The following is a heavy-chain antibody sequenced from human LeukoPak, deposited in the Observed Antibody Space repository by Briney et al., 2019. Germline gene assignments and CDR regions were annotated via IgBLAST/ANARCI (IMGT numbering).Heavy chain of an antibody. Sequence: SGPVLVKPTETLTLTCTVSGFSLSNARMGVTWIRQPPGKALEWLAQIFSNDEKSYSTSLKSRPTISKDTSKSQVVLTMTNMDPVDTATYYCARGTPGAYDYWGQGTLVTVSS. V-gene: IGHV2-26*01. D-gene: IGHD1-14*01. CDR2: IFSNDEK. CDR1: GFSLSNARMG. J-gene: IGHJ4*02. CDR3: ARGTPGAYDY.